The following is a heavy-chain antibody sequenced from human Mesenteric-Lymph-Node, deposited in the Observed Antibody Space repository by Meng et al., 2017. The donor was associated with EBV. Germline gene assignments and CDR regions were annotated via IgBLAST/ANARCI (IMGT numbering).Heavy chain of an antibody. CDR2: NYWGDYG. Sequence: QTTCIEFCPTLVTTQQAPTLTWPFPGVSLTDGVGVGWILQAPGKALEWLTLNYWGDYGHYNPSLKSRLTITKDTSRKQVVLRMTNMDPVDTATYYCAYSEWLRFFGPWGQGTLVTVSS. J-gene: IGHJ5*02. D-gene: IGHD3-3*01. CDR3: AYSEWLRFFGP. CDR1: GVSLTDGVG. V-gene: IGHV2-5*02.